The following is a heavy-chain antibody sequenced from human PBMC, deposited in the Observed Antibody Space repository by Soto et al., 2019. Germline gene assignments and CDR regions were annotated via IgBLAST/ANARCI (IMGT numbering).Heavy chain of an antibody. D-gene: IGHD5-18*01. CDR3: AKDRGYSYGYLGY. J-gene: IGHJ4*02. V-gene: IGHV3-23*01. CDR1: GFTFSSYA. CDR2: ISGSGGST. Sequence: GGSLRLSCAASGFTFSSYAMSWVRRAPGKGLEWVSAISGSGGSTYYADSVKGRFTISRDNSKNTLYLQMNSLRAEDTAVYYCAKDRGYSYGYLGYWGQGTLVTVSS.